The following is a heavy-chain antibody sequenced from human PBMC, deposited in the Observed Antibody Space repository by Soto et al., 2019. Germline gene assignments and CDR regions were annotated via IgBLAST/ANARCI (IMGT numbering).Heavy chain of an antibody. CDR2: INAGNGNT. CDR3: ARDRSWDIVVVPAAIPFDY. J-gene: IGHJ4*02. V-gene: IGHV1-3*01. D-gene: IGHD2-2*01. CDR1: GYTFTSYA. Sequence: QVQLEQSGAEVKKPGASVKVSCKASGYTFTSYAMHWVRQAPGQRLEWMGWINAGNGNTKYSQKFQGRVTITRDTSASTAYVELSSLRSEDTAVYYCARDRSWDIVVVPAAIPFDYWGQGTLVTVSS.